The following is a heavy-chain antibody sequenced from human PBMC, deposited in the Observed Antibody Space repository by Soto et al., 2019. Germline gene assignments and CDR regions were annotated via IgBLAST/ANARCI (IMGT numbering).Heavy chain of an antibody. D-gene: IGHD4-17*01. V-gene: IGHV3-30-3*01. CDR3: ARDDDYGDYEVYY. CDR1: GFTFSSYA. J-gene: IGHJ4*02. CDR2: ISYDGSNK. Sequence: QVQLVESGGGVVQPGRSLRLSCAASGFTFSSYAMHWVRQAPGKGLEWVAVISYDGSNKYYADSVKGRFTISRDNSKNKMYLQRNSLRAEDTAVYYCARDDDYGDYEVYYWGQGTLVTVSS.